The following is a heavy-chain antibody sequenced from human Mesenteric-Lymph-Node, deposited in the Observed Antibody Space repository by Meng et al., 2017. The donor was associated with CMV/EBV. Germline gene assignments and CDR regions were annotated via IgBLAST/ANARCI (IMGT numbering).Heavy chain of an antibody. V-gene: IGHV4-39*01. D-gene: IGHD3-10*01. CDR1: RGSISSSSYY. J-gene: IGHJ5*02. Sequence: QLQLLEAGPGVVKPSATLFLPCASARGSISSSSYYWSWIRQPPGKGLEWIGSIYYSGSTYYNPSLKSRVTISVDTSKNQFSLKLSSVTAADTAVYYCARPHYYGSGSSPWFDPWGQGTLVTVSS. CDR3: ARPHYYGSGSSPWFDP. CDR2: IYYSGST.